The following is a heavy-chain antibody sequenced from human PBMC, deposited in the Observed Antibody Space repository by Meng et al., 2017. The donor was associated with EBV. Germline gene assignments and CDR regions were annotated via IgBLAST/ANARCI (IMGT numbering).Heavy chain of an antibody. V-gene: IGHV4-39*01. CDR3: ARPFPSWQSPRLDPFGA. Sequence: QLQLRESGPGQVKPSEXLSLPGTVSGDSISSFYYWGWLRQPPGRGLEWIGSVHYTGSTYYSPSLKSRVTVSVDTSKNQFSLRLTSVTATDTAVYYCARPFPSWQSPRLDPFGAGGHGTLVTVSS. J-gene: IGHJ5*01. CDR1: GDSISSFYY. D-gene: IGHD6-19*01. CDR2: VHYTGST.